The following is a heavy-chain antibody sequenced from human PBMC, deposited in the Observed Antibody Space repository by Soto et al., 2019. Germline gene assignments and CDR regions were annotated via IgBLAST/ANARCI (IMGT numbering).Heavy chain of an antibody. CDR1: GFTFSSYD. Sequence: GGSLRLSCAASGFTFSSYDMHWVRQATGKGLEWVSAIGTAGDTYYPGSVKGRFTISRENAKNSLYLQMNSLRAGDTAVYYCARDSRGDWYFDLWGRGTLVTVSS. CDR2: IGTAGDT. D-gene: IGHD2-15*01. J-gene: IGHJ2*01. CDR3: ARDSRGDWYFDL. V-gene: IGHV3-13*01.